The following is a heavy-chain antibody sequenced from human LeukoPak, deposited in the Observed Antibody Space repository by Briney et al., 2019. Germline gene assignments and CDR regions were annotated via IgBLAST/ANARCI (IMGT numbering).Heavy chain of an antibody. D-gene: IGHD4-11*01. CDR3: AEDLDYTTYGYYFDY. Sequence: GGSLRLSCTASGFTFSSYAMNWVRQAPGKGLEWVSGIGAGGTFTYYADSVKGRFTISRDNSRNTLYLQMNSLRADDTAVYYCAEDLDYTTYGYYFDYWGQGTLVTVSS. CDR1: GFTFSSYA. V-gene: IGHV3-23*01. CDR2: IGAGGTFT. J-gene: IGHJ4*02.